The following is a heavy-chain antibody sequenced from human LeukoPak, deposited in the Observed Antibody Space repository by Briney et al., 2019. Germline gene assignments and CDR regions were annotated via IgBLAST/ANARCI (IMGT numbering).Heavy chain of an antibody. CDR3: AGDRSDYSNYLSLSPKYYYFDY. CDR2: ISSSSSYI. J-gene: IGHJ4*02. CDR1: GFTFSSYS. Sequence: GGSLRLSCAASGFTFSSYSMNWVRQAPGKGLEWVSSISSSSSYIYYADSVKGRFTISRDNAKNSLYLQMNSLRAEDTAVYYCAGDRSDYSNYLSLSPKYYYFDYWGQGTLVTVSP. V-gene: IGHV3-21*01. D-gene: IGHD4-11*01.